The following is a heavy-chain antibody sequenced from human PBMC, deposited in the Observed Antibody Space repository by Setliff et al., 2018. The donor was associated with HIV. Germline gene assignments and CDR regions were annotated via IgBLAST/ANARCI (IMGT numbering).Heavy chain of an antibody. CDR2: IIPILGIA. CDR1: GGTFSSYA. CDR3: ARDGDDYYFDY. V-gene: IGHV1-69*10. J-gene: IGHJ4*02. D-gene: IGHD7-27*01. Sequence: ASVKVSCKASGGTFSSYAISWVRQAPGQGLEWMGGIIPILGIANYAQKFQGRVTITADESTSTAYMELSSLRSEDTAVYYCARDGDDYYFDYWGQGTLVTVSS.